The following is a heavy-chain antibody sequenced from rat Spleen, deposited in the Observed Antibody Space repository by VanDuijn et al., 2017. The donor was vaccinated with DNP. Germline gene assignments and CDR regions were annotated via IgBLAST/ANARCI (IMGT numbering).Heavy chain of an antibody. J-gene: IGHJ2*01. V-gene: IGHV3-1*01. CDR2: ISYSGST. CDR3: ARWSDYFDY. CDR1: GYSITSSY. Sequence: EVQLQESGPGLVKTSQSLSLTCSVTGYSITSSYRWTWIRKFPGNKMEWVGHISYSGSTSYNPSLKSRISITRDTSKNQFFLHLNSVTTEDTATYYCARWSDYFDYWGQGVMVTVSS.